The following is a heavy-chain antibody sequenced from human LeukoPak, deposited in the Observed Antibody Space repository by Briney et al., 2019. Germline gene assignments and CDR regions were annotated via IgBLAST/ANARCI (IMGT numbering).Heavy chain of an antibody. CDR1: GFTVSSNY. V-gene: IGHV3-53*01. J-gene: IGHJ4*02. CDR2: IYSGGST. CDR3: ARDMYGRNYFDF. D-gene: IGHD4-23*01. Sequence: GGSLRLSCAASGFTVSSNYVSWVRQAPGKGLEWVSVIYSGGSTYYADSVKGRFTISRDNSKNTLYLQMNSLRAEDTAVYYCARDMYGRNYFDFWGQGTLVTVSS.